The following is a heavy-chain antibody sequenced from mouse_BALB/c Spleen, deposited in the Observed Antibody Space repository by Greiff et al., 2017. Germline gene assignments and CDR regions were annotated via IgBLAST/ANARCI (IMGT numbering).Heavy chain of an antibody. CDR2: INSNGGST. V-gene: IGHV5-6-2*01. CDR3: ARQDWGAWFAY. CDR1: GFTFSSYY. D-gene: IGHD4-1*01. J-gene: IGHJ3*01. Sequence: EVKVEESGGGLVKLGGSLKLSCAASGFTFSSYYMSWVRQTPEKRLELVAAINSNGGSTYYPDTVKGRFTISRDNAKNTLYLQMSSLKSEDTALYYCARQDWGAWFAYWGQGTLVTVSA.